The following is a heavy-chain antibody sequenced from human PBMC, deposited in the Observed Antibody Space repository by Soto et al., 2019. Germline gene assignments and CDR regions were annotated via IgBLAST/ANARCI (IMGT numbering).Heavy chain of an antibody. CDR2: VIPIFRTA. CDR3: ARAGSARQTDYYYYYYGMDV. CDR1: GGTFSSYA. V-gene: IGHV1-69*01. D-gene: IGHD6-6*01. J-gene: IGHJ6*02. Sequence: QVQLVQSGAEVKKPGSSVKVSCKASGGTFSSYAISWVRQAPGQGLEWMGGVIPIFRTANYAKKFQGRVTITADESTRTAYMELSSLRSEDTAVYYCARAGSARQTDYYYYYYGMDVWGQGTTVTVSS.